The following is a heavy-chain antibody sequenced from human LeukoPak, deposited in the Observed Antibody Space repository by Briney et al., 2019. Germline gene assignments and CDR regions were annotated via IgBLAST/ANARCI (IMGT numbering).Heavy chain of an antibody. CDR1: GFTFSNYG. Sequence: GGTLRLSCAASGFTFSNYGMSWVRQAPGKGLEWVSGINWNGGSTGYADSVKGRFTISRDNAKNSLYLQKNSLRAEDTALYYCARDSGGYSYGSQSDYWGQGTLVTVSS. CDR2: INWNGGST. D-gene: IGHD5-18*01. V-gene: IGHV3-20*04. CDR3: ARDSGGYSYGSQSDY. J-gene: IGHJ4*02.